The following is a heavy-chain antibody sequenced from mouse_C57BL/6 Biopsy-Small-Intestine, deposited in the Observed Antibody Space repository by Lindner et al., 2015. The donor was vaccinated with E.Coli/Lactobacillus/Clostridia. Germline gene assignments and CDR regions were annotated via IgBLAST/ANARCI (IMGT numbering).Heavy chain of an antibody. V-gene: IGHV1-54*02. Sequence: VQLQESGAELVRPGTSVKVSCRASGYAFTDNLIEWIKQRPGQGLDWIGVINPGSGDTNYNEKFKDKATLTADKSSNTAYLQLSSLTSEDTAVYYCARSDGYYAMDYWGQGTSVTVSS. J-gene: IGHJ4*01. D-gene: IGHD2-3*01. CDR1: GYAFTDNL. CDR3: ARSDGYYAMDY. CDR2: INPGSGDT.